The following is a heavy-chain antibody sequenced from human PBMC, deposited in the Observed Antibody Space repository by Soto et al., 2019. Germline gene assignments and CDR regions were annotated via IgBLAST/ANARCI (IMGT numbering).Heavy chain of an antibody. CDR3: AREASQLVVRYFDY. J-gene: IGHJ4*02. CDR2: ISSSSGII. D-gene: IGHD3-9*01. CDR1: GFTFSSYT. V-gene: IGHV3-48*01. Sequence: LRLSCAASGFTFSSYTMNWVRQAPGKGLEWVSYISSSSGIIYYADSVKGRFSISRDNAKNSLYLQMNSLRAEDTAVYYCAREASQLVVRYFDYWGQGALVTVSS.